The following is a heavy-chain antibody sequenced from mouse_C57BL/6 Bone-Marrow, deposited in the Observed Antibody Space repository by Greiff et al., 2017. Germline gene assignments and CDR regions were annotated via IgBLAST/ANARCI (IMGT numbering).Heavy chain of an antibody. CDR1: GYTFTSYW. CDR3: ARLLLGPEDD. CDR2: IYPSDSYP. V-gene: IGHV1-69*01. D-gene: IGHD4-1*01. Sequence: VQLQQPGAELVMPGASVKLSCKASGYTFTSYWMPWVKQRPGQGLEWIGEIYPSDSYPTYNPQFKGQSTLTVSKSSRTAYMQLSRLTSEDSAVYYCARLLLGPEDDWGKGTTLTGSS. J-gene: IGHJ2*01.